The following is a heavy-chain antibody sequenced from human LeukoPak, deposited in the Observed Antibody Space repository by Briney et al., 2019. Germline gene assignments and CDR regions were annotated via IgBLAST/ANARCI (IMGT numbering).Heavy chain of an antibody. CDR1: GYTSTNSG. CDR2: ISDANCNT. J-gene: IGHJ4*02. CDR3: ARASDIKYYDYVWGKYRYTTYFDH. V-gene: IGHV1-18*01. Sequence: ASVKVSCRASGYTSTNSGMSWVRQAPGQGLEWMGWISDANCNTRYAQKVQGRVTLTRDTSVNTVYLELRGLRSDDTAVYYCARASDIKYYDYVWGKYRYTTYFDHWGQGTLVTVSS. D-gene: IGHD3-16*02.